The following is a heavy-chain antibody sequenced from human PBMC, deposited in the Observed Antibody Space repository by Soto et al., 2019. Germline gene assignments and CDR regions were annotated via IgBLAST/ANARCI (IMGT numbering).Heavy chain of an antibody. V-gene: IGHV4-31*03. CDR3: AREYTYGSNFFDC. CDR1: GGAISSAAYY. Sequence: QVQLQESGPGLVKPSQTLSLTCTVSGGAISSAAYYWSWIRQHPGKGLEWIGYISHSGSTYYNPARESRVIISVDTSKNQFSLSLPSVTAADTAVYYCAREYTYGSNFFDCWGQGALVTVSS. J-gene: IGHJ4*02. CDR2: ISHSGST. D-gene: IGHD5-18*01.